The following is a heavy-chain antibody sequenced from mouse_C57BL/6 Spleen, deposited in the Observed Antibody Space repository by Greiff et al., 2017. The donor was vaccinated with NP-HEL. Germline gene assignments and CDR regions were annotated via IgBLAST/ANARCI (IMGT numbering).Heavy chain of an antibody. CDR3: ARHITTVVATDWYFDV. D-gene: IGHD1-1*01. CDR2: ISSGGSYT. J-gene: IGHJ1*03. V-gene: IGHV5-6*02. CDR1: GFTFSSYG. Sequence: DVKLVESGGDLVKPGGSLKLSCAASGFTFSSYGMSWVRQTPDKRLEWVATISSGGSYTYYPDSVKGRFTISRDNAKNTLYLQMSSLKSEDTAMYYCARHITTVVATDWYFDVWGTGTTVTVSS.